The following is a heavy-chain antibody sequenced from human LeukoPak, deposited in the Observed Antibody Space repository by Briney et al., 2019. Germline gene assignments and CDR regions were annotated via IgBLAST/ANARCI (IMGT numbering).Heavy chain of an antibody. CDR2: ISTSGTTI. D-gene: IGHD2-15*01. Sequence: PGGSLRLSCAASGFTFTDYYMNWIRQAPGKGLEWISYISTSGTTIYSADSVKGRFTISRDNAKNSLFLQMNHLRAEDTAVYYCAGSNGAPSRLPPHRYFDYWGQGTLVTVSS. J-gene: IGHJ4*02. CDR1: GFTFTDYY. V-gene: IGHV3-11*01. CDR3: AGSNGAPSRLPPHRYFDY.